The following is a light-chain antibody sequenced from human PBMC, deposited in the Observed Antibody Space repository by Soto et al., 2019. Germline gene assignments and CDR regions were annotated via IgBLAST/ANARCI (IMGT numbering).Light chain of an antibody. CDR1: HSVSSY. CDR2: AAT. V-gene: IGKV1-39*01. J-gene: IGKJ1*01. CDR3: QQSYSNPLT. Sequence: DIQMTQSPSSLSASVGDRATITCIASHSVSSYLSWYQHKPGKAPNLLIYAATTLQSGVPSRFSGSGSGTDFTLTISSLQAEDFATYYCQQSYSNPLTFGQGTKVDIK.